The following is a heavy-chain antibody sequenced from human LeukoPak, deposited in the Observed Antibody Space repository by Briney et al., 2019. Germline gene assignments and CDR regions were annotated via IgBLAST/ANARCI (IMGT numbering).Heavy chain of an antibody. V-gene: IGHV4-30-4*07. CDR1: GGSISSGGYS. CDR2: IYHNGST. D-gene: IGHD3-10*01. CDR3: ARAEYYYGSGSYDS. Sequence: SETLSLTCAVSGGSISSGGYSWSWIRQPPGKGLEWIGYIYHNGSTYYNPSLKSRVTISEDTSKNQFSLKLSSVTAADTAVYYCARAEYYYGSGSYDSWGQGTLVTVSS. J-gene: IGHJ4*02.